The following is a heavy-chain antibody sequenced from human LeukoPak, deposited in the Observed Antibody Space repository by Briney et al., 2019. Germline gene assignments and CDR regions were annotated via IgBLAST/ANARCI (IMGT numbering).Heavy chain of an antibody. D-gene: IGHD3-22*01. CDR1: GYSFTTYW. V-gene: IGHV5-51*01. CDR3: ARIAWNYYDTSGYPEWFDP. Sequence: GESLKISCKGFGYSFTTYWIGWVRQMPRKGLEWMGIIYPDDSDTRYSPSFQGQVTISADKSISTAYLQWSSLKASDSAMYYCARIAWNYYDTSGYPEWFDPWGQGTLVTVSS. CDR2: IYPDDSDT. J-gene: IGHJ5*02.